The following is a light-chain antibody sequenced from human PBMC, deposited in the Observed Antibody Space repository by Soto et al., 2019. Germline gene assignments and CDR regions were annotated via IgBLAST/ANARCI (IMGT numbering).Light chain of an antibody. CDR2: RAS. Sequence: EIVMTQSPATLSVSPGERATLSCRASQSISSNLAWYQQKLGQAPRLLIYRASTRATGIPARFSGSGSGTEFTLTISSLQSEDFALHYRNQHEKWHKTSGQGNKVEIX. CDR1: QSISSN. CDR3: NQHEKWHKT. V-gene: IGKV3-15*01. J-gene: IGKJ1*01.